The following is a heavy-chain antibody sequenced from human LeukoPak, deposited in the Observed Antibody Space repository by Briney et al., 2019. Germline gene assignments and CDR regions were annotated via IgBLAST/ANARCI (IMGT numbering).Heavy chain of an antibody. Sequence: SETLSLICTVSGGSINSYYWGWIRQPAGKGLEWIGRIYPSGSTYYNPSLKSRVTISIDKSKNQFSLRLTSVTAADTAVYYCARDRSGYSEYYFDYWGQGRLVTVSS. CDR1: GGSINSYY. CDR2: IYPSGST. D-gene: IGHD5-12*01. V-gene: IGHV4-4*07. J-gene: IGHJ4*02. CDR3: ARDRSGYSEYYFDY.